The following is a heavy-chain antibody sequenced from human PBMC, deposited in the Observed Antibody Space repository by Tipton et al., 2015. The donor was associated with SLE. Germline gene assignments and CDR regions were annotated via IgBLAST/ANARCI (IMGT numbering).Heavy chain of an antibody. CDR3: ARLAHYNSNWHLGV. J-gene: IGHJ4*02. CDR1: NGSINLYY. Sequence: TLSLTCTVSNGSINLYYWSWIRQSPGKGLEYIGHVYYLGATNYSPSFESRVAMSVDPSKNQFSLRLRSVTAADTAVYYCARLAHYNSNWHLGVWGQGSLVTVSS. D-gene: IGHD3-22*01. CDR2: VYYLGAT. V-gene: IGHV4-59*08.